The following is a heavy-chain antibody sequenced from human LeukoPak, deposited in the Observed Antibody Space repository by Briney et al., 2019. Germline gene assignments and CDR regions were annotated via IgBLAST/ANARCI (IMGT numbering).Heavy chain of an antibody. D-gene: IGHD3-22*01. CDR1: GGTFSSYA. J-gene: IGHJ3*02. V-gene: IGHV1-69*04. Sequence: ASVKVSCKASGGTFSSYAISWVRQAPGQGLEWMGRIIPILGIANYAQKFQGRVTITADKSTSTAYMELSSLRSEDTAVYYCARDRNTMIVVVIPDAFDIWGRGTMVTVSS. CDR3: ARDRNTMIVVVIPDAFDI. CDR2: IIPILGIA.